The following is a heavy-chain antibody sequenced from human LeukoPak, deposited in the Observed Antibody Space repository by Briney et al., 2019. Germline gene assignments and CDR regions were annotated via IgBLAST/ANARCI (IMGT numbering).Heavy chain of an antibody. Sequence: GGSLRLSCSASGFSFSNYPMHWVRQGPGKRLEYVSAISGNGVSTYYADSVKDRFFISRDNYRNTLYLQMRSLRTDDTAVYYCVKDFGSSWFNWFDLWGQGTLVTVSS. J-gene: IGHJ5*02. CDR3: VKDFGSSWFNWFDL. V-gene: IGHV3-64D*06. D-gene: IGHD6-13*01. CDR2: ISGNGVST. CDR1: GFSFSNYP.